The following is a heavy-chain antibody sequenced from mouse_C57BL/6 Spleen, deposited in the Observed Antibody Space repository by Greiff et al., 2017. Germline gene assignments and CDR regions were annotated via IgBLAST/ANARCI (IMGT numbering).Heavy chain of an antibody. CDR3: ARDGKIAMDY. Sequence: VQLQQSGPELVKPGASVKISCKASGYAFSSSWMNWVKQRPGKGLEWIGRIYPGDGDTNYNGKFKGKATLTADKSSSTAYMQLSSLTSEDSAVYFCARDGKIAMDYWGQGTSVTVSS. V-gene: IGHV1-82*01. CDR2: IYPGDGDT. CDR1: GYAFSSSW. J-gene: IGHJ4*01. D-gene: IGHD2-1*01.